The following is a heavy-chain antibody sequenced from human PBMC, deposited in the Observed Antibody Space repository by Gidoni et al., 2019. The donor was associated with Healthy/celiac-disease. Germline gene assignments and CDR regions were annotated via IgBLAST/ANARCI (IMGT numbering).Heavy chain of an antibody. CDR1: GFTFSSYG. J-gene: IGHJ6*02. D-gene: IGHD3-3*01. Sequence: QVQLVESGGGVVQPGRSLRLSCAASGFTFSSYGMPWVRQAPGKGLGWVAVIWYDGSNKCYADSVKGRFTISRDNSKNTLYLQRNSLRAEDTAVYYCARDLAIFGVVVRGENYGMDVWGQGTTVTVSS. V-gene: IGHV3-33*01. CDR2: IWYDGSNK. CDR3: ARDLAIFGVVVRGENYGMDV.